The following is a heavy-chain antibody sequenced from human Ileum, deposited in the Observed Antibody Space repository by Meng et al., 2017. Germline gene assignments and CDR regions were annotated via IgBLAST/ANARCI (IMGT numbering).Heavy chain of an antibody. CDR1: GGSFSGYY. J-gene: IGHJ4*02. Sequence: QVQLTQWGAGMLKPSATLSPNCAVYGGSFSGYYWSWIRQPPGKGLEWIGEINHSVSTNYNPSLKSRVTISVDTSKNQFSLKLSSVTAADTAVYYCSRTSYYDNSGYYPGWGQGTLVTVSS. D-gene: IGHD3-22*01. CDR3: SRTSYYDNSGYYPG. V-gene: IGHV4-34*01. CDR2: INHSVST.